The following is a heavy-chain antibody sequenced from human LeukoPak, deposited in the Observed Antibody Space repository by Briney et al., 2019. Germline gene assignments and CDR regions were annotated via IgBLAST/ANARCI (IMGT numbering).Heavy chain of an antibody. CDR2: IYHSGST. Sequence: SQTLFLTCAVSGGSISSGGYSRSWIRQPPGKGLEWIGYIYHSGSTYYNPSLKSRVTISVDRSKDQFSLKLSSVTAADTAVYYCARDKAPDFWSGYYFTPGGFDPWGQGTLVTVSS. V-gene: IGHV4-30-2*01. CDR3: ARDKAPDFWSGYYFTPGGFDP. J-gene: IGHJ5*02. CDR1: GGSISSGGYS. D-gene: IGHD3-3*01.